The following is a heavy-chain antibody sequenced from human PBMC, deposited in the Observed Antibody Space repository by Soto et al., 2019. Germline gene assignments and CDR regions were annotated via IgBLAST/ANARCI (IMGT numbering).Heavy chain of an antibody. Sequence: PGGSLRLSCAASGFTFGSYWMHWVRQAPGKGLVWVSAVNADGTGTAYADSVKGRFTISRDNAKNTLYLQMNSLRAEDTALYHCARGLKAAVGFGDYWGQGALVTVSS. CDR1: GFTFGSYW. CDR3: ARGLKAAVGFGDY. D-gene: IGHD6-13*01. CDR2: VNADGTGT. J-gene: IGHJ4*02. V-gene: IGHV3-74*01.